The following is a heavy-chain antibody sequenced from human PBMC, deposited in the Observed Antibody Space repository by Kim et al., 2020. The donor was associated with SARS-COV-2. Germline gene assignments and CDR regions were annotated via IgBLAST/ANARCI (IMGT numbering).Heavy chain of an antibody. CDR3: ASSARGDYGGNIYYYYGMDV. V-gene: IGHV3-74*01. J-gene: IGHJ6*02. D-gene: IGHD4-17*01. CDR2: INSDGSST. Sequence: GGSLRLSCAASGFTFSSYWMHWVRQAPGKGLVWVSRINSDGSSTSYADSVKGRFTISRDNAKNTLYLQMNSLRAEDTAVYYCASSARGDYGGNIYYYYGMDVWGQGTTVTVSS. CDR1: GFTFSSYW.